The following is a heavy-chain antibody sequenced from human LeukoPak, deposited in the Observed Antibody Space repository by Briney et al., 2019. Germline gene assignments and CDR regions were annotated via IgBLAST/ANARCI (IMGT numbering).Heavy chain of an antibody. J-gene: IGHJ4*02. Sequence: GGPLRLSCAASGFTFSSYWMHWVRQTPGKGLVWVSRITSDGSSTNYADSVKGRFTISRDNAKNTLYLQMNSLRAEDTAVYYCAKDPGVYYYDSSGYRPPDYWGQGTLVTVSS. CDR2: ITSDGSST. D-gene: IGHD3-22*01. CDR1: GFTFSSYW. CDR3: AKDPGVYYYDSSGYRPPDY. V-gene: IGHV3-74*01.